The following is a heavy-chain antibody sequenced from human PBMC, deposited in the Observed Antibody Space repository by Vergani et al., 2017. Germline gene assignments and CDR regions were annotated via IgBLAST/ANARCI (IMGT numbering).Heavy chain of an antibody. J-gene: IGHJ6*03. CDR1: GGSISSGGYY. CDR2: IYYSGST. D-gene: IGHD3-3*01. Sequence: QVQLQESGPGLVKPSQTLSLTCTVSGGSISSGGYYWSWIRQHPGKGLEWIGYIYYSGSTYYNPSLKSRVTISVDTSKNQFSLKLSSVTAADTAVYYCASNTVDFWSGYQLYLPTRYYYMDVWGKGTTVTVSS. CDR3: ASNTVDFWSGYQLYLPTRYYYMDV. V-gene: IGHV4-31*03.